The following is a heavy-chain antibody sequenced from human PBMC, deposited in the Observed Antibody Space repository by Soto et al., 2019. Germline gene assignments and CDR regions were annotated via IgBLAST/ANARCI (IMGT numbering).Heavy chain of an antibody. CDR3: AREMRLGSGWGDIDI. D-gene: IGHD6-19*01. CDR2: MSEDGSKK. Sequence: GTLRLPWSVSGFTVSDKWMSWVRHAPRKRREWLCNMSEDGSKKVYVDSVKGRLIISKDNAKKSLSLQLGSVRAADTAVDYCAREMRLGSGWGDIDIWGRGTMVTVSS. CDR1: GFTVSDKW. J-gene: IGHJ4*02. V-gene: IGHV3-7*03.